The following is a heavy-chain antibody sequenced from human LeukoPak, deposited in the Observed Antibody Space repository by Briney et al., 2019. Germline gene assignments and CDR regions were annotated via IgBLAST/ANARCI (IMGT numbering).Heavy chain of an antibody. CDR1: GYSISSGYY. CDR2: ISHSGST. CDR3: ARGGSGSCYSHLGL. J-gene: IGHJ4*02. Sequence: SETLSLTCTVSGYSISSGYYWGWIRQPPGKGLEWIGSISHSGSTYYNPSLKSRVTISVDTSKNQFSLKLSSVTAADTAVYYCARGGSGSCYSHLGLWGQGTLVTVSS. D-gene: IGHD3-10*01. V-gene: IGHV4-38-2*02.